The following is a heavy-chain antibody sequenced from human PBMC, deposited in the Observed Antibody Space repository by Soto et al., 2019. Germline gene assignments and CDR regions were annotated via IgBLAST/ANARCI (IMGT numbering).Heavy chain of an antibody. CDR1: GYTFTSYA. V-gene: IGHV1-3*01. CDR2: INAGNGNT. D-gene: IGHD3-3*01. Sequence: QVQLVQSGAEVKKPGASVKVSCKASGYTFTSYAMHCVRQAPGQRREWMGWINAGNGNTKYSQKFQGRVTITRDTSASTAYMELSSLRSEDTAVYYCAREWRKTNSYYGMDVWGQGTTVTVSS. CDR3: AREWRKTNSYYGMDV. J-gene: IGHJ6*02.